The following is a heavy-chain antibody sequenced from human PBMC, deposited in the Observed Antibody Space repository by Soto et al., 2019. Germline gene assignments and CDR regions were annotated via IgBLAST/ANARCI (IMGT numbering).Heavy chain of an antibody. V-gene: IGHV3-15*01. CDR2: IKGKTDGGTT. D-gene: IGHD6-6*01. J-gene: IGHJ3*02. Sequence: EVQLVESGGGLVKPGGSLGPPGAASGFTFINAGWSGVRQPPGKGLGWVGGIKGKTDGGTTDYAAPGKGRFTISRDDSKNTLYLQMNSLKTEDTAVYYCTTDREGQLERLDAFDIWGQGTMVTVSS. CDR1: GFTFINAG. CDR3: TTDREGQLERLDAFDI.